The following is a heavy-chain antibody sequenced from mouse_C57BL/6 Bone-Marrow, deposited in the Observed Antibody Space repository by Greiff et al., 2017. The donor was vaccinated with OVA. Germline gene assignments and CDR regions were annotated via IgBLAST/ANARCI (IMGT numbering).Heavy chain of an antibody. D-gene: IGHD1-1*01. CDR3: TTNYYGSSPDC. CDR2: IDPENGDT. Sequence: VHVKQPGAELVRPGASVKLSCTASGFNIKDDYMHWVKQRPEQGLEWIGWIDPENGDTEYASKFQGKATITADTSSNTAYLQLSSLTSEDTAVYYGTTNYYGSSPDCWGQGTTLTVSS. V-gene: IGHV14-4*01. CDR1: GFNIKDDY. J-gene: IGHJ2*01.